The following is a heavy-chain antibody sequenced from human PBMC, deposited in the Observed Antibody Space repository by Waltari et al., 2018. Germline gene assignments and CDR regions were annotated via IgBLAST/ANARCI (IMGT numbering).Heavy chain of an antibody. CDR2: VYYSGGT. Sequence: QLQLQESGPGLVKPSETLSLTCTVSGGSISSSFYYWGWIRQPPGKGLEWLGSVYYSGGTYYNPSLKSRVTISVDTSKNQFSLKLSSVTAADTAVYFCARCSGTYYSDFDYWGQGTLVIVSS. CDR1: GGSISSSFYY. CDR3: ARCSGTYYSDFDY. V-gene: IGHV4-39*01. D-gene: IGHD3-10*02. J-gene: IGHJ4*02.